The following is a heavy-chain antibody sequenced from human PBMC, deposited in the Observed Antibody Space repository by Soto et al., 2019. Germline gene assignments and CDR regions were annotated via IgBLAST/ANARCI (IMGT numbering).Heavy chain of an antibody. CDR2: ISYDGSNK. V-gene: IGHV3-30-3*01. CDR3: LANI. Sequence: QVQLVESGGGVVQPGRSLRLSCAASGFTFSSYAMHWVRQAPGKGLEWVAVISYDGSNKYYADSVKGRFTISRDNSKNTLYLQMNCLRAEDTAVYYCLANIWGQGTLVTVSS. J-gene: IGHJ4*02. CDR1: GFTFSSYA.